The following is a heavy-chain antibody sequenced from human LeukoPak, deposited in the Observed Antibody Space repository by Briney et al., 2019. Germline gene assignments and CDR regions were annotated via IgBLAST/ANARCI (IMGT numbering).Heavy chain of an antibody. CDR1: GGSISSGDYY. CDR3: ARVGFWSGYNYYMDV. J-gene: IGHJ6*03. V-gene: IGHV4-30-4*08. D-gene: IGHD3-3*01. Sequence: SETLSLTCTVSGGSISSGDYYWSWIRQPPGKGLEWIGYIYYSGSTYYNPSLKSRVTISVDTSKNQFSLKLSSVTAADTAVYYCARVGFWSGYNYYMDVWGKGTTVTVSS. CDR2: IYYSGST.